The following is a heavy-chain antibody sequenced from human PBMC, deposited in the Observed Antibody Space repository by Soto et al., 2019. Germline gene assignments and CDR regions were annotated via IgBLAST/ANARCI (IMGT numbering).Heavy chain of an antibody. CDR2: TRKKANSYTT. J-gene: IGHJ5*02. CDR1: GFTFSDHY. D-gene: IGHD1-26*01. V-gene: IGHV3-72*01. CDR3: ARVSGSYHFDP. Sequence: GGSLRLSCAASGFTFSDHYMDWVRQAPGKGLEWVGRTRKKANSYTTEYAASVKGRFTISRDDSKNSLYLQMNSLKTEDTAVYYCARVSGSYHFDPWGQGTLVTVSS.